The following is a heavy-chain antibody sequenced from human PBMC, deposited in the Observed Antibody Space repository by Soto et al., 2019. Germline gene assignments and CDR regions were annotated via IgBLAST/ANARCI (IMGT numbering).Heavy chain of an antibody. V-gene: IGHV1-46*03. J-gene: IGHJ4*02. D-gene: IGHD2-21*02. Sequence: VASVKVSCKASGYTFTSYYMHWVRQAPGQGLEWMGIINPSGGSTSYAQKFQGRVTMTRDTSTSTVYMELRSLRSEDTAVYYCVIDRGIVVVTAPNDHSGQATLVTVSS. CDR3: VIDRGIVVVTAPNDH. CDR1: GYTFTSYY. CDR2: INPSGGST.